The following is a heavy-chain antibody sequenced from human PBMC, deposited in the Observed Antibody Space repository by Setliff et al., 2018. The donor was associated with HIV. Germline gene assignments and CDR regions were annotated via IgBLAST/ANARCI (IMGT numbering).Heavy chain of an antibody. J-gene: IGHJ5*02. CDR3: ARDLYSSGWPNWFDP. Sequence: ASVKVSCKASGYTFTSYDINWVRQGPGQGLEWMGRISGNNHDTKYARKFQGRVTMTTDTSTNTVYMDLRSLRSDDTAVYFCARDLYSSGWPNWFDPWGQGTLVTVSS. CDR2: ISGNNHDT. D-gene: IGHD6-19*01. V-gene: IGHV1-18*01. CDR1: GYTFTSYD.